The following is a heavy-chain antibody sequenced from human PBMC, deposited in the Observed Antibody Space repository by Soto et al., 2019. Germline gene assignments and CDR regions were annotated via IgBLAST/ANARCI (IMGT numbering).Heavy chain of an antibody. CDR3: ARHRRGITFGGVTLTDFDY. V-gene: IGHV4-39*01. J-gene: IGHJ4*02. D-gene: IGHD3-16*01. CDR2: IYYSGST. Sequence: SETLSLTCTVSGGSISSSSYYWGWIRQPPGKGLEWIGSIYYSGSTYYNPSLKSRVTISVDTSKNQFSLKLSSVTAADTAVYYCARHRRGITFGGVTLTDFDYWGQGTLVTVSS. CDR1: GGSISSSSYY.